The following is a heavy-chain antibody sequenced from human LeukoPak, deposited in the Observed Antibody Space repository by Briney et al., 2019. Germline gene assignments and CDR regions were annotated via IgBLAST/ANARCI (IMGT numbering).Heavy chain of an antibody. D-gene: IGHD5-18*01. J-gene: IGHJ4*02. CDR2: IYYSGST. Sequence: SETLSLTCTVSGGSISSYYWSWIRQPPGKGLEWIGYIYYSGSTNYNPSLKSRVTISVDTSKNQFSLKLSSVTAADTAVYYCARAGTWIQLWFLDYWGQGTLVTVSS. CDR1: GGSISSYY. CDR3: ARAGTWIQLWFLDY. V-gene: IGHV4-59*01.